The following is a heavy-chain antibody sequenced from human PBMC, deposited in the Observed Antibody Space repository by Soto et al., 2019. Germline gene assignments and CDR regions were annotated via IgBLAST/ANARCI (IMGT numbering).Heavy chain of an antibody. CDR3: ARGSSNWAYYFDF. Sequence: SETLSLTCTVSGGSMSPYYWSWIRQAPGKGLEWIGYIYYSGSTNYNPSLKSRVTISVDTSKNQFSLKLSSVTAADTAVYYCARGSSNWAYYFDFWGQGTLVTVSS. CDR2: IYYSGST. D-gene: IGHD6-13*01. CDR1: GGSMSPYY. V-gene: IGHV4-59*08. J-gene: IGHJ4*02.